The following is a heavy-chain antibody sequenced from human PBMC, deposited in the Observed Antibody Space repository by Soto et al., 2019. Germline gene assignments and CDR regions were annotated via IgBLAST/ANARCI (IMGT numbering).Heavy chain of an antibody. V-gene: IGHV1-46*01. J-gene: IGHJ6*02. CDR2: INPSGGST. Sequence: GASVKVSCKASGYTFTSYYMHWVRQAPGQGLEWMGIINPSGGSTSYAQKFQGRVTMTRDTSTSTVYMELSSLRSEDTAVYYCARGKGGSGWYKTYYYYGMDVWGQGTTVTVSS. CDR3: ARGKGGSGWYKTYYYYGMDV. CDR1: GYTFTSYY. D-gene: IGHD6-19*01.